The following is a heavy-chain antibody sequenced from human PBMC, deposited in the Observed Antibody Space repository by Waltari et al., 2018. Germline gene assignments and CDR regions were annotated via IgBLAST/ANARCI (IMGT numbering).Heavy chain of an antibody. D-gene: IGHD3-3*01. CDR3: ATNAATYYDFWSGYAD. V-gene: IGHV1-3*01. Sequence: QVQLVQSGAEVKKPGASVKVSCQASGYSFPTYPMCWVRQAPGQRPEWMGCINGGNANTKYSQKFQGRVTITRDTSATTAYMEVSSLRFEDTAVYYCATNAATYYDFWSGYADWGQGTLVTVSS. CDR2: INGGNANT. CDR1: GYSFPTYP. J-gene: IGHJ4*02.